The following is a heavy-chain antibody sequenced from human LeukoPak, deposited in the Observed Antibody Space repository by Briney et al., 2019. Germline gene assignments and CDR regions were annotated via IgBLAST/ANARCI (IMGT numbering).Heavy chain of an antibody. J-gene: IGHJ5*02. CDR1: GYSISSGYY. V-gene: IGHV4-38-2*02. Sequence: PSETLSLTCTVSGYSISSGYYWGWIRQPPGKWLEWIGSIYRSGSTYYNPSLKSRVTISVDTSKNQFSLKLSSVTAPDTAVYYCARDSPTIFGVGDDWFDPWGQGTLVTVSS. CDR2: IYRSGST. CDR3: ARDSPTIFGVGDDWFDP. D-gene: IGHD3-3*01.